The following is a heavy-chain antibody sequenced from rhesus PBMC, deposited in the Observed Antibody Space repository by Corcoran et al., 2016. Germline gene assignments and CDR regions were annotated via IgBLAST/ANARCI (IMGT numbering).Heavy chain of an antibody. CDR1: GFTFSSYV. D-gene: IGHD1-14*01. Sequence: EEHLVESGGGLVEPGGSLRLSCVGFGFTFSSYVIHWVRQVPGKGLEWVSVSSETNTYYAGSVKGRFTIARDTAKNFLFLQMNSLGAEDTAIYYCSRSPPSSWNVGYYLDLWGQGVMVTVSS. V-gene: IGHV3-100*01. CDR2: SSETNT. J-gene: IGHJ4*01. CDR3: SRSPPSSWNVGYYLDL.